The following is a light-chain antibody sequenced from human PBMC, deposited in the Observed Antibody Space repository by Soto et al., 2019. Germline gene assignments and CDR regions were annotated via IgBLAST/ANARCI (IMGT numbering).Light chain of an antibody. V-gene: IGLV4-69*01. Sequence: QAVVTQSPSASASLGASVKLTCTLSSGHSSYAIAWHQQQPEKGPRYLMKVNSDGRHSKGDGIPDRFSGSSSGAERHLTVSSLQSEDEADYYCQTWGTGTVVFGGGTKLTVL. J-gene: IGLJ2*01. CDR1: SGHSSYA. CDR2: VNSDGRH. CDR3: QTWGTGTVV.